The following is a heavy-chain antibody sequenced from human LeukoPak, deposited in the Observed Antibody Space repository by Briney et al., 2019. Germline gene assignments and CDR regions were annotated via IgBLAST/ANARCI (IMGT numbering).Heavy chain of an antibody. Sequence: SVKVSCKASGGTFSSYAISWVRQAPGQGLEWMGRIIPILGIANYAQKFQGRVTITADKSTSTAYMELSSLRSEDTAVYYCARTSPSVVPAAMVYYYSYGMDVWGQGTTVTVSS. J-gene: IGHJ6*02. CDR2: IIPILGIA. CDR1: GGTFSSYA. CDR3: ARTSPSVVPAAMVYYYSYGMDV. V-gene: IGHV1-69*04. D-gene: IGHD2-2*01.